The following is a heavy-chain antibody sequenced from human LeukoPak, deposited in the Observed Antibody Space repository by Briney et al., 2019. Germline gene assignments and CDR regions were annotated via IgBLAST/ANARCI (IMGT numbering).Heavy chain of an antibody. CDR1: GGSISSYY. Sequence: SETLSLTCTVSGGSISSYYWSWIRQPPGKGLEWIGYIYYSGSTNYNPSLKSRVTISVDASKNQFSLKLSSVTAADTAVYYCARVAGTQIDYWGQGTLVTVSS. J-gene: IGHJ4*02. D-gene: IGHD6-19*01. CDR2: IYYSGST. V-gene: IGHV4-59*01. CDR3: ARVAGTQIDY.